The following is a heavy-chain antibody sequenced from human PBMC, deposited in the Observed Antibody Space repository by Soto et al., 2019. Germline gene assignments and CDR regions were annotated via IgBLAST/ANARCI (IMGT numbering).Heavy chain of an antibody. V-gene: IGHV5-51*01. CDR3: ARRHTNYGFFDY. CDR1: GYSFTSYW. Sequence: GESLKISCKGSGYSFTSYWIGWVRQMPGKGLEWMGIIYPGDSDTRYSPSFQGQVTISVDKSISTAYLQWDSLKASDTAIYYCARRHTNYGFFDYWGQGALVTVSS. J-gene: IGHJ4*02. CDR2: IYPGDSDT. D-gene: IGHD2-8*01.